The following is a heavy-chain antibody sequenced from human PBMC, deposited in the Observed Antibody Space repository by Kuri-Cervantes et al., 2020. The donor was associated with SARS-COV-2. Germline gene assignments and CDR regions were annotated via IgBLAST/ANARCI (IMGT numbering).Heavy chain of an antibody. V-gene: IGHV4-34*01. D-gene: IGHD3-3*01. Sequence: GSLRLSCAVYGGSFSGYYWNWIRQPPGKGLEWIGEIKHSGITNYNPSLKSRVTLSVDTPKNQFSLKLSSVTAADTAVYYCARDRSGRNYDFWSGFNTPFDYWGQGTLVTVSS. J-gene: IGHJ4*02. CDR3: ARDRSGRNYDFWSGFNTPFDY. CDR2: IKHSGIT. CDR1: GGSFSGYY.